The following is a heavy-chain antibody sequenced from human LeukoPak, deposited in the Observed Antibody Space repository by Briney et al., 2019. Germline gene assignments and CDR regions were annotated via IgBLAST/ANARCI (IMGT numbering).Heavy chain of an antibody. V-gene: IGHV1-69*04. CDR1: GGTFSSYA. D-gene: IGHD3-22*01. CDR2: IIPILGIA. J-gene: IGHJ4*02. CDR3: ARVGSSGYPSY. Sequence: SVKVSCKASGGTFSSYAISWVRQAPGQGLEWMGRIIPILGIANYAQKFQGRVTITTDKSTSTAYMELSSLRSEDTAVYYCARVGSSGYPSYWGQGTLVTVSS.